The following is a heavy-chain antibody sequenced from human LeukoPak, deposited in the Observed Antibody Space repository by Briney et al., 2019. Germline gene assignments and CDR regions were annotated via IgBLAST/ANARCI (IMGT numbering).Heavy chain of an antibody. CDR1: GGSFSDYY. Sequence: SETLSLTCAIYGGSFSDYYWSWIRQSPGKGLQWIGEINHGGSINHNPSLKSRVSMSVDTSKNQFSLNLSSVTAADTAVYYCARDRSTVTPPQPDAFDIWGQGTMVTVSS. CDR3: ARDRSTVTPPQPDAFDI. V-gene: IGHV4-34*01. J-gene: IGHJ3*02. CDR2: INHGGSI. D-gene: IGHD4-17*01.